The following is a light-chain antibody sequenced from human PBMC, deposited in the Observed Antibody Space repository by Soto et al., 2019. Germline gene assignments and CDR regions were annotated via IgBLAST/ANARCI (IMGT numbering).Light chain of an antibody. CDR1: QSVGNSY. J-gene: IGKJ1*01. CDR2: GAS. CDR3: QQYGGSPGT. V-gene: IGKV3-20*01. Sequence: ESVLTQSPGTLSLSRGERATLSCRASQSVGNSYLAWYQQKPGQAPRLLIFGASSRAAGIPDRFSGSGSGTDFTLTISRLEPEDFAVYYCQQYGGSPGTFGQGTKVEVK.